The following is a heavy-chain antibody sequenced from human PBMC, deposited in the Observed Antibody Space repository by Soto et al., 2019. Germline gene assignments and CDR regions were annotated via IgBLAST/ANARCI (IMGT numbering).Heavy chain of an antibody. Sequence: PSQTLSLTCTVSAGSTSSYYWSWFRQPPGKGLEWIGYIYYSGSTNYNPSLKSRVTISVDTSKNQFSLKLSSVTAADTAVYYCARAMYIISWYPYYYYYMDVCGKGTTVTVSS. CDR3: ARAMYIISWYPYYYYYMDV. J-gene: IGHJ6*03. CDR2: IYYSGST. V-gene: IGHV4-59*01. CDR1: AGSTSSYY. D-gene: IGHD6-13*01.